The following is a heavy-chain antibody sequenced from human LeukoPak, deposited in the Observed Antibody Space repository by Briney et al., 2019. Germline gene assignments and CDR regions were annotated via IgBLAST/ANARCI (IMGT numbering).Heavy chain of an antibody. J-gene: IGHJ4*02. Sequence: ASGTLSLTCTVSGGSISSYYWSWIRQPAGKGLEWIGRIYTSGSTNYNPSLKSRVTMSVDTSKNQFSLKLSSVTAADTAVYYCARSGMVRGVYYFDYWGQGTLVTVSS. V-gene: IGHV4-4*07. CDR2: IYTSGST. CDR3: ARSGMVRGVYYFDY. CDR1: GGSISSYY. D-gene: IGHD3-10*01.